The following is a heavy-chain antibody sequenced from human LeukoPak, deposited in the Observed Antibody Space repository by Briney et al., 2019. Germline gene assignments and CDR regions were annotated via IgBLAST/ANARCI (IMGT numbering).Heavy chain of an antibody. D-gene: IGHD3-22*01. CDR2: TSSYSSAI. CDR1: GFTFSSYG. CDR3: ARTASSGSLLDY. V-gene: IGHV3-48*01. Sequence: PGGSLRLSCAASGFTFSSYGMNWVRQAPGKGLEWVSYTSSYSSAIYYADSVKGRFTISRDNAKTSLYLQMNSLRAEDTAVYYCARTASSGSLLDYWGQGTLVTVSS. J-gene: IGHJ4*02.